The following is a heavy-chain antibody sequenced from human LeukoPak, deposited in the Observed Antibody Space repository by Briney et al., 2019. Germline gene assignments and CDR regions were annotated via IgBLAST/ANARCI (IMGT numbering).Heavy chain of an antibody. CDR2: ISWDGGST. D-gene: IGHD6-19*01. CDR1: GFTFDDYA. CDR3: AKDNRYSSGWYGAFDI. Sequence: GGSLRLSCAASGFTFDDYAMHWVRQAPGKGLEWVSLISWDGGSTYYADSVKGRLTISRDNSKNSLYLQMNSLRAEDTALYYCAKDNRYSSGWYGAFDIWGQGTMVTVSS. J-gene: IGHJ3*02. V-gene: IGHV3-43D*04.